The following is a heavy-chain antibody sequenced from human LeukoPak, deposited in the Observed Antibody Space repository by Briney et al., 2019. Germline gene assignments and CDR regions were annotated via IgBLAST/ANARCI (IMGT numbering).Heavy chain of an antibody. J-gene: IGHJ5*02. Sequence: GGSLRLSCAASGFTFTRYWMSWVRQAPGKGLEWVANIKQVGSEKYYVDSVKGRFTISRDNAKNSLYLQMNSLRAEDTAVYYCARAGGELGYCSSTSCYLVPWGQGALVTVSS. V-gene: IGHV3-7*01. CDR2: IKQVGSEK. CDR3: ARAGGELGYCSSTSCYLVP. CDR1: GFTFTRYW. D-gene: IGHD2-2*01.